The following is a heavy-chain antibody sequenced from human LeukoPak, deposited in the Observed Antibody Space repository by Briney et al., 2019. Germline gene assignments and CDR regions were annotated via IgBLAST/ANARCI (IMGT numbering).Heavy chain of an antibody. CDR2: IWYDGSNK. J-gene: IGHJ4*02. CDR1: GFTFSSYG. CDR3: ARDSGSYYADY. D-gene: IGHD1-26*01. V-gene: IGHV3-33*01. Sequence: GRCLRLSCAASGFTFSSYGMHWVRQAPGKGLEWVAVIWYDGSNKYYADSVKGRFTISRDNSKNTLYLQMNSLRAEDTAVYYCARDSGSYYADYWGQGTLPSVSS.